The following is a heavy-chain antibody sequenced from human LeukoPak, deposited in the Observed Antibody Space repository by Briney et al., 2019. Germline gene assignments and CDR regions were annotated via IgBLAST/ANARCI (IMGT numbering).Heavy chain of an antibody. D-gene: IGHD1-26*01. CDR1: GGTFSSYA. CDR3: AREMVWVGATIDYYYGMDV. V-gene: IGHV1-69*13. J-gene: IGHJ6*02. CDR2: IIPIFGTA. Sequence: SVKVSCKASGGTFSSYAISWVRQAPEQGLEWMGGIIPIFGTANYAQKFQGRVTITADESTSTAYMELSSLRSEDTAVYYCAREMVWVGATIDYYYGMDVWGQGTTVTVSS.